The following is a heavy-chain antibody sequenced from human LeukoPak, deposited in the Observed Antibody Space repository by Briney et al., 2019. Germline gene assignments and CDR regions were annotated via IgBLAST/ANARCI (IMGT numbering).Heavy chain of an antibody. CDR2: IYHSGST. CDR3: ARTGAAAGTKDYYYYMDV. J-gene: IGHJ6*03. CDR1: GGSISSSSYY. V-gene: IGHV4-39*07. Sequence: SETLSLTCTVSGGSISSSSYYWGWIRQPPGKGLEWIGSIYHSGSTNYNPSLKSRVTISVDKSKNQFSLKLSSVTAADTAVYYCARTGAAAGTKDYYYYMDVWGKGTTVTVSS. D-gene: IGHD6-13*01.